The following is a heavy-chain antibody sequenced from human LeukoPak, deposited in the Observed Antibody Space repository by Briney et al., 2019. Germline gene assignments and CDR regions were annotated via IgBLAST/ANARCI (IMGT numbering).Heavy chain of an antibody. CDR1: GSSISSYY. D-gene: IGHD2-2*01. Sequence: KPSETLSLTCTVSGSSISSYYWSWIRQPPGKGLEWIGYIYYSGSTNYNPSLKSRVTISVDTSKNQFSLKLSSVTAADTAVYYCAREDIVVVPAARGTDFWSGAPRIWGQGTMVTVSS. V-gene: IGHV4-59*01. J-gene: IGHJ3*02. CDR2: IYYSGST. CDR3: AREDIVVVPAARGTDFWSGAPRI.